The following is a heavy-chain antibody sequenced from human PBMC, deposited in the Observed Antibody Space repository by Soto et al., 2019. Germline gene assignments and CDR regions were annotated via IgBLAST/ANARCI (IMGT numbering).Heavy chain of an antibody. Sequence: SETLSLTCTVSGGSISSSSYYWGWIRQPPGKGLEWIGSIYYSGSSYYNPSLKSRVTISVDTSKNQFSLKLSSVTAADTAVYYCARGYCSSTSCYIWDNWFDPWGQGTLVTVSS. D-gene: IGHD2-2*02. J-gene: IGHJ5*02. V-gene: IGHV4-39*07. CDR3: ARGYCSSTSCYIWDNWFDP. CDR2: IYYSGSS. CDR1: GGSISSSSYY.